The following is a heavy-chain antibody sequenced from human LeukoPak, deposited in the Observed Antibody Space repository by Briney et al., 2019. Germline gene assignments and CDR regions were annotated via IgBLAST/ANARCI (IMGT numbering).Heavy chain of an antibody. CDR1: GFTFSSYW. D-gene: IGHD6-19*01. V-gene: IGHV3-30*18. J-gene: IGHJ4*02. Sequence: GGSLRLSCAASGFTFSSYWMSWVRQAPGKGLEWVAVISYDGSNKYYADSVKGRFTISRDNSKNTLYLQMNSLRAEDTAVYYCAKDGAYSSGWYFDYWGQGTLVTVSS. CDR3: AKDGAYSSGWYFDY. CDR2: ISYDGSNK.